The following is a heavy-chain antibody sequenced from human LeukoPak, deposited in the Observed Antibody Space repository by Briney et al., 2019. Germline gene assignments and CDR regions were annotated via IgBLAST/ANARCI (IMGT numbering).Heavy chain of an antibody. CDR3: ARDRYDILTGYNPLGAIDI. J-gene: IGHJ3*02. V-gene: IGHV3-74*01. D-gene: IGHD3-9*01. CDR2: ININGSST. CDR1: GFTLRNYW. Sequence: GGSLRLSCAASGFTLRNYWMHWVRQAPGKGLVWVSRININGSSTSYADSVKGRFTISRDNAKNTLYLQMNSLRAEDTAVYYCARDRYDILTGYNPLGAIDIWGQGTMVTVSS.